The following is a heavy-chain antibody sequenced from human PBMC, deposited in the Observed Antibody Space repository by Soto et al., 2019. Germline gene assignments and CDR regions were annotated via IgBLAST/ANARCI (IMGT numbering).Heavy chain of an antibody. Sequence: GGSLRLSCAASGFNFSSYDMHWVRQATGKGLEWVSSIGSAGSTYYADSVKGRFTISRDNSKNTLYLQMNSLRAEDTAVYYCARDRSTIYAFDIWGQGTMVTVSS. CDR2: IGSAGST. CDR3: ARDRSTIYAFDI. CDR1: GFNFSSYD. D-gene: IGHD3-3*01. V-gene: IGHV3-13*01. J-gene: IGHJ3*02.